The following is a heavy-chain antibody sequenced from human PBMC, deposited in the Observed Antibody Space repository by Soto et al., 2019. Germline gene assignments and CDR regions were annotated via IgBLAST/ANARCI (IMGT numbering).Heavy chain of an antibody. CDR2: IYYSGST. Sequence: QVQLQESGPGLVKPSQTLSLTCTVSGGSISSGGYYWSWIRQHPGKGLEWIGYIYYSGSTYYNPSLKSRVTISVDTSKNQFSLKLSPVTAADTAVYYCARFRPGYDFWSGPIDYWGQGTLVTVSS. J-gene: IGHJ4*02. V-gene: IGHV4-31*03. CDR1: GGSISSGGYY. CDR3: ARFRPGYDFWSGPIDY. D-gene: IGHD3-3*01.